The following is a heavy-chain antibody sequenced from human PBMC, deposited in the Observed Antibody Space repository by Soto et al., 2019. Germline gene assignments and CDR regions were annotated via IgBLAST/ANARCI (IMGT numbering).Heavy chain of an antibody. J-gene: IGHJ4*02. D-gene: IGHD6-19*01. CDR1: GGSFRGYY. CDR3: ATRLAVAGPDY. V-gene: IGHV4-34*01. Sequence: SETLCLTSAVDGGSFRGYYWSWIRQPPGKGLEWIGEINHSGSTNYNPSLKSRVTISVDTSKNQFSLKLSSVTAADAAVYYCATRLAVAGPDYCGQGTLVTVSS. CDR2: INHSGST.